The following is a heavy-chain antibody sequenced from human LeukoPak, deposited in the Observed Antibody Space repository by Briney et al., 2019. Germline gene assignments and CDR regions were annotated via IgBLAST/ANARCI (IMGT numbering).Heavy chain of an antibody. D-gene: IGHD6-13*01. J-gene: IGHJ1*01. CDR1: GYTLTELS. V-gene: IGHV1-24*01. CDR2: FDPEDGET. Sequence: ASVKVSCKVSGYTLTELSMHWVRQAPGKGLEWMGGFDPEDGETIYAQKFQGRVTMTEDTSTDTAYMELSSLRSEDTAVYYCATLAFSGIAAAGMDFQHWGQGTLVTVSS. CDR3: ATLAFSGIAAAGMDFQH.